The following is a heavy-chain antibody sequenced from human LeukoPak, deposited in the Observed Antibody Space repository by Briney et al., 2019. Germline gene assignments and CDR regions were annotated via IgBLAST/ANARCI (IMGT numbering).Heavy chain of an antibody. Sequence: GGSLRLSCAASGFTFDDYAMHWGRQAPGKVLEWVSGISWNSGSIGYADSVKGRFTISGDNAKNSLYLQMNSLRAEDTALYYCEKDISGSSWPPGAFDIWGQGTMVTVSS. CDR1: GFTFDDYA. D-gene: IGHD6-13*01. J-gene: IGHJ3*02. V-gene: IGHV3-9*01. CDR2: ISWNSGSI. CDR3: EKDISGSSWPPGAFDI.